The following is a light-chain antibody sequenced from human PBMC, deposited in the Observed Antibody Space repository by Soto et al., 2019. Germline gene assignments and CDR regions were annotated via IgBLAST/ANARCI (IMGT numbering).Light chain of an antibody. V-gene: IGLV9-49*01. Sequence: QPVLTQPPSASASLGASVTLTCTLSSGYSNYKVDWYQQRPGKGPRFVMRVGTGGIVGSKGDGIPDRFSVLGSGLNRYLTIKNIQEEDESDYHCGADHGSGNNFVSNWVFGVGTQLTVL. CDR3: GADHGSGNNFVSNWV. CDR2: VGTGGIVG. CDR1: SGYSNYK. J-gene: IGLJ3*02.